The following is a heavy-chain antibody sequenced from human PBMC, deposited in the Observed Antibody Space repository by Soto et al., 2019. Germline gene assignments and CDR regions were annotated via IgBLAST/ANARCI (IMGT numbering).Heavy chain of an antibody. CDR1: GGSISSYY. V-gene: IGHV4-59*08. J-gene: IGHJ4*02. CDR3: ARRYGSCFDY. D-gene: IGHD5-18*01. Sequence: QVQLQESGPGLVKPSETLSLTCTVSGGSISSYYWSWIRQPPGKGLEWIGYIYYSGSTNYNPSLXSXAXIXXHTSKNQFSLKLSSVTAADTAVYSCARRYGSCFDYWGQGTLVTVSS. CDR2: IYYSGST.